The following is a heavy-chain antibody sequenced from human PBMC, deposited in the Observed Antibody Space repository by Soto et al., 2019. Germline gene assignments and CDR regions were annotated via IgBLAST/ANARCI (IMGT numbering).Heavy chain of an antibody. Sequence: SETLSLTCAVYGGSFSGYYWSWIRQPPGKGLEWIGEINHSGSTNYNPSLKSRVTISVDTSKNQFSLKLSSVTAADTAVYYCARGRYYDFWSGYYADAFDYWGQGTLVTVSS. D-gene: IGHD3-3*01. J-gene: IGHJ4*02. CDR1: GGSFSGYY. CDR2: INHSGST. V-gene: IGHV4-34*01. CDR3: ARGRYYDFWSGYYADAFDY.